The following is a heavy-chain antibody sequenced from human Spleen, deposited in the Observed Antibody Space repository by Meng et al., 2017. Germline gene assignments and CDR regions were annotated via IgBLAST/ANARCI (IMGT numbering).Heavy chain of an antibody. CDR1: GGSFSDYY. Sequence: QGQLPQGGEGRLQRSEPLSLTGGVFGGSFSDYYRSWIRQPPGKGLEWIGEINHSGSTNYNPSLESRATISVDTSQNNLSLKLSSVTAADSAVYYCARGPTTMAHDFDYWGQGTLVTVSS. D-gene: IGHD4-11*01. CDR3: ARGPTTMAHDFDY. CDR2: INHSGST. J-gene: IGHJ4*02. V-gene: IGHV4-34*01.